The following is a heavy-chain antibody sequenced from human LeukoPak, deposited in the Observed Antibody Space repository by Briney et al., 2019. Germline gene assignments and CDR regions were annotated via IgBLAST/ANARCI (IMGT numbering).Heavy chain of an antibody. CDR1: GGSISSYY. CDR2: IYYSGST. V-gene: IGHV4-59*01. CDR3: ARYYYGSGSYSLNWFDP. J-gene: IGHJ5*02. Sequence: SETLSLTCTVSGGSISSYYWSWIRQPPGKGLEWIGYIYYSGSTNYNPSLKSRVTISVDTSKNQFSLKLSSVTAADTAVYYCARYYYGSGSYSLNWFDPWGQGTLVTVSS. D-gene: IGHD3-10*01.